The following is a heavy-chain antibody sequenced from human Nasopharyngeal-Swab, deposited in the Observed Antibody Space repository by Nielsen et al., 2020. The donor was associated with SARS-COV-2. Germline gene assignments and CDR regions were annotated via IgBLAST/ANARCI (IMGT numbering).Heavy chain of an antibody. CDR1: GGSISSGGYY. D-gene: IGHD4-11*01. J-gene: IGHJ6*03. V-gene: IGHV4-31*03. CDR2: IYYSGST. Sequence: SETLSPTCTVSGGSISSGGYYWSWIRQHPGKGLEWTGYIYYSGSTYYNPSLTSRVTISVDTSKNQFSLKLSSVTAADTAVYCCARDSVTTNYMDVWGKGTTVTVSS. CDR3: ARDSVTTNYMDV.